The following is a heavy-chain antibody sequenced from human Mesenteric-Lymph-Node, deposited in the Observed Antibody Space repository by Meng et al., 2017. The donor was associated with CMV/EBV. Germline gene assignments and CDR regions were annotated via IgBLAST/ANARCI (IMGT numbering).Heavy chain of an antibody. CDR2: INHSGST. Sequence: VQVNQGGHGLLNPSETLSVTCAGYGWSFSGYYWNWIRQSPEKGLEWIGEINHSGSTTYNPSFTSRIIISVDTSTNQISLNMSSVTAADTAVYYCARGSSYDILTGYFDYWGQGALVTVSS. CDR1: GWSFSGYY. CDR3: ARGSSYDILTGYFDY. V-gene: IGHV4-34*01. D-gene: IGHD3-9*01. J-gene: IGHJ4*02.